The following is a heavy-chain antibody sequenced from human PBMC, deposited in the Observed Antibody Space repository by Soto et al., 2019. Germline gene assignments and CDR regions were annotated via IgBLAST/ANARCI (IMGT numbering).Heavy chain of an antibody. CDR1: GFAFSSYA. D-gene: IGHD3-10*01. CDR3: ARGSTDSYPGSRIFDF. CDR2: ISGSGGTT. J-gene: IGHJ4*02. V-gene: IGHV3-23*01. Sequence: PGGSLRLSCAASGFAFSSYAMNWVRQAPGKGLEWVSAISGSGGTTFYADSVKGRFSISRDNSKNMLHLQMNSLRAEDTAVYYCARGSTDSYPGSRIFDFWGRGTLVTVSS.